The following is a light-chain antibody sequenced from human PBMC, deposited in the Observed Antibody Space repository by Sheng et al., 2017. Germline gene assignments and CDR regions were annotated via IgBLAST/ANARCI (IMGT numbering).Light chain of an antibody. Sequence: EIVLTQSPGTLSLSPGERATLSCRASQSVSIYLAWYQQKPGQAPRLLIYGASTRATGIPARFSGSGSGTEFTLTISSLQSEDFAVYYCQQYNNWPPWWTFGQGTKVEIK. CDR3: QQYNNWPPWWT. J-gene: IGKJ1*01. CDR2: GAS. CDR1: QSVSIY. V-gene: IGKV3-15*01.